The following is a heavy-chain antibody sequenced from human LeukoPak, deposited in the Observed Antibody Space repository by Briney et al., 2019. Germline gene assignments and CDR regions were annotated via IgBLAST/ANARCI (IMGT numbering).Heavy chain of an antibody. CDR3: ARDGSSGYYYFDY. CDR2: INSDGSST. J-gene: IGHJ4*02. Sequence: GGSLRLSCAGSGYTFSSYWMHWVRQAPGKGLVWVSRINSDGSSTAYADSVKGRFTISRDNAKNSLYLQMNSLRDEDTAVYYCARDGSSGYYYFDYWGQGTLVTVSS. CDR1: GYTFSSYW. D-gene: IGHD3-22*01. V-gene: IGHV3-74*01.